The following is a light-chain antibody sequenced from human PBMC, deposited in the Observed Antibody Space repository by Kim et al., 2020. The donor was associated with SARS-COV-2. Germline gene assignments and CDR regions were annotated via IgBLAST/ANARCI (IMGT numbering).Light chain of an antibody. Sequence: QSVLTQPPSVSGAPGQSVTISCTGSSSNIGAGYHVHWYQQLPGTAPKLLIYGNSNRPSGVPDRFSGSKSGTSASLAITGLQAEDEADFYCQSYDSSMRSVVFGGGTQLTVL. CDR2: GNS. CDR1: SSNIGAGYH. V-gene: IGLV1-40*01. J-gene: IGLJ3*02. CDR3: QSYDSSMRSVV.